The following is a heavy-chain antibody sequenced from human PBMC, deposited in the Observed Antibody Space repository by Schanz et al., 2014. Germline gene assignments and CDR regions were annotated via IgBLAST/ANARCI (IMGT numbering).Heavy chain of an antibody. CDR2: ISHSGRT. CDR3: ARHLAESAAAAFDS. CDR1: GGSFSGYW. V-gene: IGHV4-34*01. Sequence: QVQLQQWGAGLLKPSETLSLTCAFSGGSFSGYWWTWVRQSPEKGLEWIGEISHSGRTTYNPSLKSRATISVDTSKNQFFLKLSSVAAADTAVYYCARHLAESAAAAFDSWGQGTLVAVSS. J-gene: IGHJ4*02. D-gene: IGHD2-2*01.